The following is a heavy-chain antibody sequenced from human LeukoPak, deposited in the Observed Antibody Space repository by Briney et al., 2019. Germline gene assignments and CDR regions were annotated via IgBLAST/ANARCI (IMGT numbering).Heavy chain of an antibody. CDR2: IIPIFGTA. V-gene: IGHV1-69*05. CDR3: AREGILHCTGDSCPYYFDY. Sequence: SVKVSCKASGGTFSNYAISWVRQAPGQGLEWMGRIIPIFGTANYAQKFQGRVTITTDESTRTAYMGLSSLKSEDTAVYYCAREGILHCTGDSCPYYFDYWGQGTLVTVSS. D-gene: IGHD2-15*01. CDR1: GGTFSNYA. J-gene: IGHJ4*02.